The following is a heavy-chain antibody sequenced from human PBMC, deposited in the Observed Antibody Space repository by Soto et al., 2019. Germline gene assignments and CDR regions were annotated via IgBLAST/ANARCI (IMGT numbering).Heavy chain of an antibody. V-gene: IGHV3-23*01. D-gene: IGHD6-19*01. CDR2: ISGSGGST. CDR1: GFTFRSYS. CDR3: AKGSSGWYRYYYYYMDV. Sequence: GGSLRLSCAASGFTFRSYSMRWVRQAPGKGLEWVSAISGSGGSTYYADSVKGRFTISRDNSKNTLYLQMNSLKAEDTAVYYCAKGSSGWYRYYYYYMDVCGKGTTVTVSS. J-gene: IGHJ6*03.